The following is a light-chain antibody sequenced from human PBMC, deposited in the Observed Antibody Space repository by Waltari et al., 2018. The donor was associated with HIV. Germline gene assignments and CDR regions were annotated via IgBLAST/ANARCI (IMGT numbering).Light chain of an antibody. CDR2: SNN. CDR3: AAWTDSLRAVV. V-gene: IGLV1-47*01. Sequence: QSVLTQPHSASGTPGQRVTISCSGDSSNIGSYYVYWFQQLPGTAPKLLLYSNNQRPSGVPDRFSGSKSGTSASLAISGLRSEDEADYYCAAWTDSLRAVVFGGGTKLSVL. CDR1: SSNIGSYY. J-gene: IGLJ2*01.